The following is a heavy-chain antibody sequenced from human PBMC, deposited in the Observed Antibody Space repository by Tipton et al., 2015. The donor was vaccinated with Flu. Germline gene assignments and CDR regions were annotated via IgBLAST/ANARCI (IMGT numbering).Heavy chain of an antibody. Sequence: QVQLVQSGAEVKKPGASVKVSCKASGYTFTDYFMHWVRQAPGQGLEWMGRIIPNSGGTNYAQKFQGKVTMTSDTSVSTAYMELSGLRSDDTAVYYCARDNTITSYDYWGQGTLVTVSS. CDR2: IIPNSGGT. J-gene: IGHJ4*02. V-gene: IGHV1-2*06. CDR1: GYTFTDYF. CDR3: ARDNTITSYDY. D-gene: IGHD2-2*01.